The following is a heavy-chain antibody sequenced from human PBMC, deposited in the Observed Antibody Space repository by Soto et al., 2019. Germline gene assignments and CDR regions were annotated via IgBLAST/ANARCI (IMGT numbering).Heavy chain of an antibody. CDR3: ARGGSSGRGYYPFFDY. J-gene: IGHJ4*02. CDR1: VGSISSGGYS. Sequence: SETLSLTCAVSVGSISSGGYSWSWIRQPPGKGLEWIGYIYHSGSTYYNPSLKSRVTISVDRSKNQFSLKLSSVTAADTAVYYCARGGSSGRGYYPFFDYWGQGTLVTVSS. V-gene: IGHV4-30-2*01. CDR2: IYHSGST. D-gene: IGHD3-3*01.